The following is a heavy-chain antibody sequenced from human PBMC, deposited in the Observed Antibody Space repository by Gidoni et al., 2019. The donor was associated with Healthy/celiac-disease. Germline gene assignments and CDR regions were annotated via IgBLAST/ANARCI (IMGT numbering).Heavy chain of an antibody. CDR3: ARDGRQQLVEGEGARYYYYGMDV. V-gene: IGHV3-48*01. CDR1: GFPFSSYS. J-gene: IGHJ6*02. CDR2: ISSSSSTI. Sequence: EVQLVESGGGLVQPGGSLRLSCAASGFPFSSYSMTWVRQAPGKGLEWVSYISSSSSTIYYADSVKGRFTISRDNAKNSLYLQMNSLRAEDTAVYYCARDGRQQLVEGEGARYYYYGMDVWGQGTTVTVSS. D-gene: IGHD6-13*01.